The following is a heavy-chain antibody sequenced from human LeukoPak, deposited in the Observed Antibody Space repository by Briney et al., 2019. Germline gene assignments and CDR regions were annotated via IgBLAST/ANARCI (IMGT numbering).Heavy chain of an antibody. CDR3: ARIDIVVVPSTTFDS. CDR2: INYSGNT. Sequence: SETLSLTFTVSGGSISSYYWSWIRQPPGKGLEWIGSINYSGNTYYNPSLKSRVTISVDTSKNQFSLKLSSVTAADTAVYYCARIDIVVVPSTTFDSWGQGTLVTVSS. V-gene: IGHV4-59*05. J-gene: IGHJ4*02. CDR1: GGSISSYY. D-gene: IGHD2-2*01.